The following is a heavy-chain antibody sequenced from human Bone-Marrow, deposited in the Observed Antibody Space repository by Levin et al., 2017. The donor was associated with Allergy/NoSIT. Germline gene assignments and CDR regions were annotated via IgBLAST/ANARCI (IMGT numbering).Heavy chain of an antibody. J-gene: IGHJ6*03. CDR2: IHHSGGT. Sequence: PSETLSLTCAVSGDSITSSWWGWVRQPPEKGLEWIGEIHHSGGTNYNPSLKSRVTLSLDKSKRQFSLKLSSVTAADTAVYYCTRPYHYYMDVWAEGTSVTVSS. CDR1: GDSITSSW. CDR3: TRPYHYYMDV. V-gene: IGHV4-4*02.